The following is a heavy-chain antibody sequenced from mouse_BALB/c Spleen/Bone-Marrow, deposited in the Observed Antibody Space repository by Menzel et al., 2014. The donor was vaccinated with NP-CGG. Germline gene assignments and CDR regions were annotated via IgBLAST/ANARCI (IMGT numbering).Heavy chain of an antibody. CDR3: ARDMGDFLFDS. V-gene: IGHV7-3*02. CDR1: GFTFTDYY. CDR2: IRNKAYGYTT. Sequence: EVQGVESGGGLVQPGGSLRLSCATSGFTFTDYYMNWVRQPPGKALEWLAFIRNKAYGYTTEYSASVKGRFTISRDNSQNILYLQMNTLRAEDSATYYCARDMGDFLFDSWGQGTTLSVSS. J-gene: IGHJ2*01.